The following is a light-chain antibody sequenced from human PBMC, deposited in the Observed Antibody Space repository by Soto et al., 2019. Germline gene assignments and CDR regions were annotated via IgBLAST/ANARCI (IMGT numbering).Light chain of an antibody. J-gene: IGLJ1*01. Sequence: SVQSQVGSESRSRGQSYPFTNNGTSSDVGSYNLVSWYQQHPGKAPKLMIYDVGNRPSGVSDRFSGSKSGNTASQTISGLQAEDEADYYCSSYTSSNTLYVFGTGTKVTVL. CDR3: SSYTSSNTLYV. V-gene: IGLV2-14*03. CDR1: SSDVGSYNL. CDR2: DVG.